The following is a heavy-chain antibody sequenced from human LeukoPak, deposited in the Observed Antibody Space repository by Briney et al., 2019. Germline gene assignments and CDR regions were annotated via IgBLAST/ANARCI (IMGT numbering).Heavy chain of an antibody. V-gene: IGHV3-30*18. CDR3: AKSGGYYYNFDY. D-gene: IGHD3-22*01. CDR1: GFTFSGDN. Sequence: GGSLRLSCAASGFTFSGDNMHWVRQAPGKGLEWVAVISYDGSNKYYADSVKGRFTISRDNSKNTLYLQMNSLRAEDTAVYYCAKSGGYYYNFDYWGQGTLVTVSS. CDR2: ISYDGSNK. J-gene: IGHJ4*02.